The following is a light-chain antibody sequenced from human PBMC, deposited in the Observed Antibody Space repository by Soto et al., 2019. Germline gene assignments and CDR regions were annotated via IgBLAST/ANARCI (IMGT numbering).Light chain of an antibody. J-gene: IGLJ3*02. Sequence: QSALTQPASVSGSPGQSITISCTGTSSDGGGYNYVSWYQQHPGKAPKLMIYEVSNRPSGVSNRFSGSKSGNTASLTISGLQAEDEADYYCSSYTSSSTLGVFGGGTKVTVL. CDR3: SSYTSSSTLGV. V-gene: IGLV2-14*01. CDR1: SSDGGGYNY. CDR2: EVS.